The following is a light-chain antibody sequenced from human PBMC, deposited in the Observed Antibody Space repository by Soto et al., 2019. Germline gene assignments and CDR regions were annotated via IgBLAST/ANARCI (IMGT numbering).Light chain of an antibody. V-gene: IGKV3-15*01. Sequence: IVMTQSPATLSGSPGERATLSCRASQSISNNLAWYQQKPGQAPRRLIYRASTRATGIPVRFSGSGSGTDFTLTISSLQSEDFAVYYCQHYNNWPPWTFGQGTKVEIK. CDR2: RAS. J-gene: IGKJ1*01. CDR3: QHYNNWPPWT. CDR1: QSISNN.